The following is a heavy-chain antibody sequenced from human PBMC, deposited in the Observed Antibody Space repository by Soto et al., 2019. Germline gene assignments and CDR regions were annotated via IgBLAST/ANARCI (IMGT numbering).Heavy chain of an antibody. V-gene: IGHV4-39*01. CDR2: IYYSGST. J-gene: IGHJ4*02. D-gene: IGHD6-13*01. Sequence: SETLSLTCTVSGVSISSSSYYWGWIRQPPGKGLEWIGSIYYSGSTYYNPSLKSRVTISVDTSKNQFSLKLSSVTAADTAVYYCARQRTGYSSSWYLDYFDYWGQGTLVTVSS. CDR3: ARQRTGYSSSWYLDYFDY. CDR1: GVSISSSSYY.